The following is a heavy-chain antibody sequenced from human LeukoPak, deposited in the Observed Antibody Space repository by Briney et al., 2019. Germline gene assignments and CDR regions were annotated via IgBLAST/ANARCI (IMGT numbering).Heavy chain of an antibody. CDR1: GGSFSGYY. J-gene: IGHJ6*04. CDR3: ARAALIWFGGAPYYYYGMDV. Sequence: SETLSLTCAVSGGSFSGYYWSWIRQPPGKGLQWIGEINHSGSTNYNPPLKSRVTISVDTSKNQFSLKLSSVTAADTAVYYCARAALIWFGGAPYYYYGMDVWGKGTTVTVSS. V-gene: IGHV4-34*01. CDR2: INHSGST. D-gene: IGHD3-10*01.